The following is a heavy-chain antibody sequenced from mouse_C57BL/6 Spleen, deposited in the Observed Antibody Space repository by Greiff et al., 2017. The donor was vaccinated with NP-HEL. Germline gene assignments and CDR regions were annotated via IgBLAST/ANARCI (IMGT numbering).Heavy chain of an antibody. CDR2: IDPENGDT. V-gene: IGHV14-4*01. Sequence: DVKLVESGAELVRPGASVKLSCTASGFNIKDDYMHWVKQRPEQGLEWIGWIDPENGDTEYASKFQGKATITADTSSNTAYLQLSSLTSEDTAVYYCTRGSRDYWGQGTTLTVSS. CDR3: TRGSRDY. J-gene: IGHJ2*01. CDR1: GFNIKDDY. D-gene: IGHD1-1*01.